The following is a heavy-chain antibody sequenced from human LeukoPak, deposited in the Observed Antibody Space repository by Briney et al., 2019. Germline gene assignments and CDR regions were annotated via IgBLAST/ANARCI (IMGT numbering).Heavy chain of an antibody. CDR1: GYTFTNYD. V-gene: IGHV1-8*01. CDR3: ARVSLGYCSGGTCYFQDH. CDR2: MNPNSGNT. J-gene: IGHJ4*02. Sequence: ASVKVSCKASGYTFTNYDINWVRRATGQGLEWMGWMNPNSGNTGYAQKFQGRVTMTRSTTISTAYMELSSLTSEDTAVYYCARVSLGYCSGGTCYFQDHWGQGTLVTVSS. D-gene: IGHD2-15*01.